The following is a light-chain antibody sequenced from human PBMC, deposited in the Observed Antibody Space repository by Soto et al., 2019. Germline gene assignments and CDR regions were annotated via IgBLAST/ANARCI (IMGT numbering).Light chain of an antibody. Sequence: EIVLTQSPGTLSLSPGERATLSCSASQSVSCAYILWFQQKPGQAPRLLIYGASYRAAGIPDRFGGSGSGTDFTLPISRLEPEDFAVYYCHQFGISPYTFGQGTKLEIK. V-gene: IGKV3-20*01. J-gene: IGKJ2*01. CDR2: GAS. CDR3: HQFGISPYT. CDR1: QSVSCAY.